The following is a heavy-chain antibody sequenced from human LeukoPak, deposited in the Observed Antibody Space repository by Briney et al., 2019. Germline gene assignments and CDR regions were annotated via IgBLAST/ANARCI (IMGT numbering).Heavy chain of an antibody. J-gene: IGHJ4*02. V-gene: IGHV1-2*02. D-gene: IGHD6-19*01. Sequence: ASVKVSCKASGYTFTGYYIHWVRQATGQGLEWMGWINPNSGGTNYAQKFQGRVTMTRDTSISTAYMELSRLRSDDTAVYYCARDAYPRAVAGDFYYWGQGTLVTVSS. CDR1: GYTFTGYY. CDR2: INPNSGGT. CDR3: ARDAYPRAVAGDFYY.